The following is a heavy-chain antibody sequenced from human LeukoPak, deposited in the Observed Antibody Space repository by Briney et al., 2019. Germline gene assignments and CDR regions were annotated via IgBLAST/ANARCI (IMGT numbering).Heavy chain of an antibody. D-gene: IGHD2-2*01. J-gene: IGHJ4*02. CDR1: GGSISSYY. V-gene: IGHV4-59*12. Sequence: SETLSLTCTVSGGSISSYYWSWIRQPPGKGLEWIGYIYYSGSTNYNPSLKSRVTISVDTSKNQFSLKLSSVTAADTAVYYCARVVREVVVVPADPYYFDYWGQGTLVTVSS. CDR2: IYYSGST. CDR3: ARVVREVVVVPADPYYFDY.